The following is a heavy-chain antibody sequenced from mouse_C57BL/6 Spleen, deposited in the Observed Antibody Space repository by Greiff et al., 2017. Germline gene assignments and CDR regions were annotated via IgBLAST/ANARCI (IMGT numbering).Heavy chain of an antibody. D-gene: IGHD1-1*01. CDR2: IYPGSGST. J-gene: IGHJ2*01. CDR1: GYTFTSYW. V-gene: IGHV1-55*01. Sequence: QVQLQQPGAELVKPGASVKMSCKVSGYTFTSYWITWVKQRPGQGLVWIGDIYPGSGSTNYNEKFKSKATLTVATSSSTAYMQLSSLTYEDSAVYYCARDGSSGYFDYWGQGTTLTVTS. CDR3: ARDGSSGYFDY.